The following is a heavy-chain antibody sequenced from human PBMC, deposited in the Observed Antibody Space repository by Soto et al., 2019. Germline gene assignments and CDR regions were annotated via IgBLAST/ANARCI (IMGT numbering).Heavy chain of an antibody. CDR1: GGSVSSGSYY. D-gene: IGHD6-19*01. J-gene: IGHJ5*02. CDR3: ARLKGSSGWYGWFDP. V-gene: IGHV4-61*01. CDR2: IYYSGST. Sequence: QVQLQESGPGLVKPSETLSLTCTVSGGSVSSGSYYWSWIRQPPGKGLEWIGYIYYSGSTNYNPSLKSRVTIAVDTSKNQFPLKLSSVTAADTAGYYCARLKGSSGWYGWFDPWGQGTLVTVSS.